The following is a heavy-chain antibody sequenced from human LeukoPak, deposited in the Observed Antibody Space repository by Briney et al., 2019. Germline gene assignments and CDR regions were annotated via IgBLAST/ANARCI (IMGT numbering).Heavy chain of an antibody. Sequence: PGGSQRLSCAASGFTFSSHGVHWVRQAPGKGLEWVAVVSDDGTTTYYADSVKGRFTISRDNSKNALYLQMNSLRSEDTAVYFCTREGVTGSRTKEGASGSRYCFDYWGQGTLVTVSS. V-gene: IGHV3-30*03. CDR1: GFTFSSHG. CDR3: TREGVTGSRTKEGASGSRYCFDY. CDR2: VSDDGTTT. J-gene: IGHJ4*02. D-gene: IGHD1-26*01.